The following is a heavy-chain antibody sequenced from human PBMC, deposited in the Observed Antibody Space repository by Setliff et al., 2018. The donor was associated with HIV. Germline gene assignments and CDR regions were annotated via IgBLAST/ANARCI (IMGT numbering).Heavy chain of an antibody. CDR3: ASYYRVSGWYQEASWFFDL. CDR2: VHYSGNT. J-gene: IGHJ2*01. CDR1: GVSMTNNY. V-gene: IGHV4-59*08. D-gene: IGHD6-19*01. Sequence: SETLSLTCSVSGVSMTNNYWTWIRQSPGKGLEWIGYVHYSGNTRYNPSLKSRVTISVDTSKNKFSLKLSSVTAADTAVYYCASYYRVSGWYQEASWFFDLWGRGTLVTVSS.